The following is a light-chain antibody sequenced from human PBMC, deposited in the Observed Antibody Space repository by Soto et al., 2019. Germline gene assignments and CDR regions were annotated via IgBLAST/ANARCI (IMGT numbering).Light chain of an antibody. Sequence: EIVLTQSPGTLSLSPGERATLSCRASQTISNRYLAWYQQKPGQPPRLLIYDASTRATGIPDRFSGSESWTDFALTISRLEPEDFAVFYCQQYSASPYTFGQGTKLEIK. CDR3: QQYSASPYT. CDR1: QTISNRY. V-gene: IGKV3-20*01. CDR2: DAS. J-gene: IGKJ2*01.